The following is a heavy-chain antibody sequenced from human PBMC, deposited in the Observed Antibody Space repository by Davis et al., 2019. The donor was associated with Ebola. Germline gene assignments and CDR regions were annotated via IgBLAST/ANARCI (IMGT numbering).Heavy chain of an antibody. V-gene: IGHV3-23*01. J-gene: IGHJ4*02. CDR2: IVGSGAST. D-gene: IGHD3-10*01. CDR3: AKGELWFGELLYRTDIIDY. CDR1: GFTFSSSA. Sequence: PGGSLRLSCAASGFTFSSSAMTWVRQSLGKGLEWVAGIVGSGASTQYADSVKGRFTISRDNSKNTLYLQMNSLRAEDTAVYYCAKGELWFGELLYRTDIIDYWGQGTLVTVSS.